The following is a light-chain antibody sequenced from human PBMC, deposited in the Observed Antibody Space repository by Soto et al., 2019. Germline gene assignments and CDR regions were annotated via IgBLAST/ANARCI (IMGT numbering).Light chain of an antibody. CDR2: AAS. CDR1: QGIRNF. J-gene: IGKJ3*01. Sequence: DIQMTQSPTSLSASVGDRVTITCRARQGIRNFVAWYQQKPGKAPKLLIYAASTLQSGVPSRFSGSGSGTDFPLTINRLQPEDVATYSCQKYSSVPVFGPGTKVEIK. CDR3: QKYSSVPV. V-gene: IGKV1-27*01.